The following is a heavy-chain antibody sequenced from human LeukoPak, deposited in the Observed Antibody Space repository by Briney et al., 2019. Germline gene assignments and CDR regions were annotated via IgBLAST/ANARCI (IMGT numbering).Heavy chain of an antibody. D-gene: IGHD5-12*01. J-gene: IGHJ3*02. CDR3: ATHRRSGSGGSENAFEI. CDR1: GGSISSSSYY. V-gene: IGHV4-39*01. Sequence: PSETLSLTCAVSGGSISSSSYYWGWIRQPPGKGLEWIGNIYDSGSTYYKPSLKSRVTISVDTSKNQFSLKLNSVTAADTAVYYCATHRRSGSGGSENAFEIWGQGTMVTVSS. CDR2: IYDSGST.